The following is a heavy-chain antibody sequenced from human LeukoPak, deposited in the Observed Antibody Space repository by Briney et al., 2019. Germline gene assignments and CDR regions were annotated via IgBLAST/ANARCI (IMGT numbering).Heavy chain of an antibody. D-gene: IGHD6-13*01. Sequence: TLSLTCTVSGGSISSGGYYWSWIRQHPGKGLEWIGYIYYSGSTYYNPSLKSRVTISVDTSKNQFSLKLSSVTAADTAVYYCARSGGYSSSWVAPLVWYFDYWGQGTLVTVSS. CDR1: GGSISSGGYY. CDR2: IYYSGST. V-gene: IGHV4-31*03. CDR3: ARSGGYSSSWVAPLVWYFDY. J-gene: IGHJ4*02.